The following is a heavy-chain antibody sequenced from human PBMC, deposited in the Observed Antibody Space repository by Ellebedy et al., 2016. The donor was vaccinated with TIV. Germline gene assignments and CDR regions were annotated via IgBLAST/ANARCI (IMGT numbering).Heavy chain of an antibody. CDR2: ISSSGTTK. J-gene: IGHJ6*02. V-gene: IGHV3-48*03. Sequence: GESLKISCAASGFTFSSLELNWVRQSPGKGLEWVSYISSSGTTKYYANSVKGRFTISRDNAKNSLYLQMKSLRSEDTAVYYCAAAHYYFYGKDVWGQGTRVTVSS. CDR3: AAAHYYFYGKDV. CDR1: GFTFSSLE. D-gene: IGHD2-15*01.